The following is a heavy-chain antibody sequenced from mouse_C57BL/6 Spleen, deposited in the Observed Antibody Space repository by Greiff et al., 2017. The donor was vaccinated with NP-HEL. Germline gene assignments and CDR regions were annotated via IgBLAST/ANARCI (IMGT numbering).Heavy chain of an antibody. CDR2: ISSGSSTI. D-gene: IGHD1-1*01. J-gene: IGHJ2*01. V-gene: IGHV5-17*01. Sequence: EVKLQESGGGLVKPGGSLKLSCAASGFTFSDYGMHWVRQAPEKGLEWVAYISSGSSTIYYADTVKGRFTISRDNAKNTLFLQMTSLRSEDTAMYYCARSSDYYGSSYFDYWGQGTTLTVSS. CDR3: ARSSDYYGSSYFDY. CDR1: GFTFSDYG.